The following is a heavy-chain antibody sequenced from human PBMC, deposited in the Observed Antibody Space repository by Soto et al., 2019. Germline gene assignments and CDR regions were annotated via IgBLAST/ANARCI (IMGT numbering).Heavy chain of an antibody. CDR2: INHSGST. J-gene: IGHJ4*02. CDR3: ARARQGAPLDY. V-gene: IGHV4-34*01. D-gene: IGHD3-16*01. CDR1: GGSFSGYY. Sequence: SETLSLTCAVYGGSFSGYYWSWIRQPPGKGLEWIGEINHSGSTNYNPSLKSRVTISLDTSKNQFSLKLSSVTAADTAVYYCARARQGAPLDYWGQGTLVTVSS.